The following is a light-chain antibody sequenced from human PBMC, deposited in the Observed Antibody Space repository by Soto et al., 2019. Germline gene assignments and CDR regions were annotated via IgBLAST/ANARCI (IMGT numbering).Light chain of an antibody. Sequence: QSVLTQPPSASGSPGRSVTISCTGTSSDVGGYNDVSWYQQHPGKAPKLIIYEVSKRPSGVPDRFSGSKSGNTASLTVSGLQAEDEADYYCSSFAGITPYVFGTGTKVTVL. V-gene: IGLV2-8*01. J-gene: IGLJ1*01. CDR3: SSFAGITPYV. CDR2: EVS. CDR1: SSDVGGYND.